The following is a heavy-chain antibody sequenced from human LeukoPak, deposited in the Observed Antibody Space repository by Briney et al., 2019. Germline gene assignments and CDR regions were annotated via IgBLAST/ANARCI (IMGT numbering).Heavy chain of an antibody. V-gene: IGHV1-2*02. Sequence: GASVKVSCKASGYTFTGYYMHWVRQAPGQGPEWMGWINANSGGAKYAQKFQGRVTVTRDTSITTAFMELSSLTSDDTAVYYCARDLGHPSSPTYWGQGTLVTVSS. D-gene: IGHD3-10*01. CDR1: GYTFTGYY. CDR2: INANSGGA. J-gene: IGHJ4*02. CDR3: ARDLGHPSSPTY.